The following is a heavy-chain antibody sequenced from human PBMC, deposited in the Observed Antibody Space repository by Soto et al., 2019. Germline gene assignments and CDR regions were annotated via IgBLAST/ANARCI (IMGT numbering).Heavy chain of an antibody. D-gene: IGHD6-13*01. CDR2: TYYRSKWYN. Sequence: QTLSLSSAISGYSVSSNMAAWNLIRQSPSRGLEWLGRTYYRSKWYNDYAVSVKSRITINPDTSKNQFSLQLKSVTPEDTAVYYCARGLYSSSWSNWFDPWGQGTLVTVSS. V-gene: IGHV6-1*01. J-gene: IGHJ5*02. CDR3: ARGLYSSSWSNWFDP. CDR1: GYSVSSNMAA.